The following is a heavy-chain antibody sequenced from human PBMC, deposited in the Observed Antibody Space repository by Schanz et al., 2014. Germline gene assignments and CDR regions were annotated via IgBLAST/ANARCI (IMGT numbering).Heavy chain of an antibody. CDR2: INPSSGTT. V-gene: IGHV1-46*03. Sequence: QVQLVPSGAEVMKPGSSVKVSCKASGGTFSSSTLTWVRQAPGQGLEWMGKINPSSGTTRIAQNFQGRLTVTRDTSTSTVNMELSSLRSEDTAVYYCARGGFFDSTSFDSWGQGTLVTVSS. CDR3: ARGGFFDSTSFDS. D-gene: IGHD2-2*01. J-gene: IGHJ4*02. CDR1: GGTFSSST.